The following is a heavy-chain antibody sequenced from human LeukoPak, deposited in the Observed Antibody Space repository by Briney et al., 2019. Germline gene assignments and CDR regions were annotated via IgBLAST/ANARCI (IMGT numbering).Heavy chain of an antibody. J-gene: IGHJ4*02. CDR2: ISSGATTI. CDR1: GFTFSNYE. Sequence: GGSLRLSCAASGFTFSNYEMNWVGQAPGRGREWVSYISSGATTIYYADSVRGRFTISRDNAKNSLFLQMSNLRAEDTAVYYCARDARTHYYDSSGNYVDYWGQGTLVTVSS. V-gene: IGHV3-48*03. D-gene: IGHD3-22*01. CDR3: ARDARTHYYDSSGNYVDY.